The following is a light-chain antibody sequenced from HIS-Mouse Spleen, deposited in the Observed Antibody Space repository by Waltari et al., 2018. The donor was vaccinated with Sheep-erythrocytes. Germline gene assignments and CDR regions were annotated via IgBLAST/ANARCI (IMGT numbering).Light chain of an antibody. CDR1: NLGVTY. CDR2: QDS. Sequence: SYELTQPPSVSVSPGQTASIPCPGDNLGVTYACWYQQKPGQSPVLVIYQDSKRPSGIPERFSGSNSGNTATLTISGTQAMDEADYYCQAWDSSTAWVFGGGTKLTVL. J-gene: IGLJ3*02. V-gene: IGLV3-1*01. CDR3: QAWDSSTAWV.